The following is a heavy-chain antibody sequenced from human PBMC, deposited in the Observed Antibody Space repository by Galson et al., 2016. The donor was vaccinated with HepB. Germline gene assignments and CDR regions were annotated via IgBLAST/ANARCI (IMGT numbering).Heavy chain of an antibody. CDR3: ARERYCSGGSCYGPVGY. CDR2: INHGGST. CDR1: GGSFSSYS. D-gene: IGHD2-15*01. Sequence: SETLSLTCAVYGGSFSSYSWSWIRQPPGKGLEWIGEINHGGSTNYNPSLKSRVTISVDTSKNQFSLKLSSVTAADTAVYYCARERYCSGGSCYGPVGYWGQGTLVTVSS. J-gene: IGHJ4*02. V-gene: IGHV4-34*01.